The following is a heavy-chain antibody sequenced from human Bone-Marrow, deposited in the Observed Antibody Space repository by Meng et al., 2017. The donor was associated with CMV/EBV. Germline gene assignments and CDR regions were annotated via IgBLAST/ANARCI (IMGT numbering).Heavy chain of an antibody. CDR1: GGSNSSYY. Sequence: CTVSGGSNSSYYWSWSRQPPGKGLEWIEYIYYSGSTNYNPALKSRVTISVDTSKNQFSLKLSSVTAADTAVYYCARRKPRDASAFDFWGQGTLVTVSS. CDR3: ARRKPRDASAFDF. D-gene: IGHD1-14*01. J-gene: IGHJ4*02. V-gene: IGHV4-59*01. CDR2: IYYSGST.